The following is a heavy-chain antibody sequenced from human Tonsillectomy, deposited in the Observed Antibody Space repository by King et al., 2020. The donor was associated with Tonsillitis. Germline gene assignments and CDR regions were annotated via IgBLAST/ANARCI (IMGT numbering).Heavy chain of an antibody. CDR3: ATESLVVRTASHY. CDR1: GYTFNNYG. J-gene: IGHJ4*02. CDR2: ISAYNANT. V-gene: IGHV1-18*04. D-gene: IGHD2-2*01. Sequence: QLVQSGAEVKKPGASVKVSCKASGYTFNNYGFSWVRQAPGQGLEWMGWISAYNANTHYAQELQGRVTMTTDTSTSTAYMELRSLRSDDTAVYYCATESLVVRTASHYWGQGTLVTVSS.